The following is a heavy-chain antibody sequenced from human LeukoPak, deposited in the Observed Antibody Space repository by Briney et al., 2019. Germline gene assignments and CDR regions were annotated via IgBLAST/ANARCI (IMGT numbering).Heavy chain of an antibody. Sequence: SVKVSCKASGGTFSSYAISWVRQAPGQGLEWMGGIIPIFGTANYAQKFQGRVTITADESTSTAYMELSSLRSEDTAVYYCTSSFQLQGYSSSWGFDYWGQGTLVTVSS. J-gene: IGHJ4*02. V-gene: IGHV1-69*01. CDR3: TSSFQLQGYSSSWGFDY. CDR1: GGTFSSYA. D-gene: IGHD6-13*01. CDR2: IIPIFGTA.